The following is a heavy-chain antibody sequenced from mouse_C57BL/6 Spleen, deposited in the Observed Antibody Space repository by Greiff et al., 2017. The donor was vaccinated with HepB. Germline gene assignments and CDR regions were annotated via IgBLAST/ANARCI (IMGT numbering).Heavy chain of an antibody. CDR2: IYPGDGDT. J-gene: IGHJ4*01. Sequence: QVQLQQSGPELVKPGASVKISCKASGYAFSSSWMNWVKQRPGKGLEWIGRIYPGDGDTNYNGKFKGKATLTADKSSSTAYMQLSSLTSEDSAVYFCAIEDWVLYAMDYWGQGTSVTVSS. D-gene: IGHD4-1*01. CDR3: AIEDWVLYAMDY. CDR1: GYAFSSSW. V-gene: IGHV1-82*01.